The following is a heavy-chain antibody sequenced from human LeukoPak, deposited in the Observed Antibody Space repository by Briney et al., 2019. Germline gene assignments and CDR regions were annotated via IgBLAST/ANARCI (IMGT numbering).Heavy chain of an antibody. CDR3: ARGYFDWVTYYFEY. D-gene: IGHD3-9*01. J-gene: IGHJ4*02. CDR2: ISSSGSTI. Sequence: GGSLRLSCAASGFTFSDYYMSWIRQAPGKGLEWVSYISSSGSTIYYADSVKGRSTISRDNAKNSLYLQMNSLRAEDTAVYYRARGYFDWVTYYFEYWGQGTLVTVSS. CDR1: GFTFSDYY. V-gene: IGHV3-11*01.